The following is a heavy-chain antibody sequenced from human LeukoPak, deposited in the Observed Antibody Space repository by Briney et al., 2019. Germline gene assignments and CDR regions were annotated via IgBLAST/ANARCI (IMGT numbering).Heavy chain of an antibody. J-gene: IGHJ5*02. CDR2: INPNSGGT. D-gene: IGHD2-15*01. CDR3: ARGYCSGGSCYSVENWFDP. CDR1: GYTFTGYY. Sequence: ASVKVSCKAAGYTFTGYYMFWGRQAPGQGLERMGRINPNSGGTNYAQKFQGRVTITRDTSISTAYMELSRLRSDDTAVYYCARGYCSGGSCYSVENWFDPWGQGTLVTVSS. V-gene: IGHV1-2*06.